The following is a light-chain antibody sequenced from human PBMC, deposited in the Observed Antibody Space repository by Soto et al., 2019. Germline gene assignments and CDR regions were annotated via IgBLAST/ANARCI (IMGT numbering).Light chain of an antibody. CDR1: QSVTSY. CDR2: DAS. V-gene: IGKV3-11*01. CDR3: QQRSNWPLYT. Sequence: EIVLTQSPATLSLSPGERATLSCRASQSVTSYLAWYQHKPGQAPRLLFYDASYRAPGVPVRFSGSGSGTDFTLTISSLEPDDFAVYYCQQRSNWPLYTFGQGTRLEIK. J-gene: IGKJ2*01.